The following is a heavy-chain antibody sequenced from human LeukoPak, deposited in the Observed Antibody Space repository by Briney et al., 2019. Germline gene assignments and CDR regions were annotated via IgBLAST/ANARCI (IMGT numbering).Heavy chain of an antibody. V-gene: IGHV3-74*01. J-gene: IGHJ6*03. CDR2: INSDGSST. CDR3: ARGENWVDYYYYYMDV. CDR1: GFTFSSYW. D-gene: IGHD7-27*01. Sequence: GGSLRLSCAASGFTFSSYWMHWVRQAPGKGLVWVSRINSDGSSTSYADSMKGRFTISRDNAKNSLYLQMNSLRAEDTAVYYCARGENWVDYYYYYMDVWGKGTTVTVSS.